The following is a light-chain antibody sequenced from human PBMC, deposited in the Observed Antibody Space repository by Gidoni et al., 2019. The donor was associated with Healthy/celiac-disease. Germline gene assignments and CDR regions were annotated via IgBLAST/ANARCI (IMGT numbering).Light chain of an antibody. V-gene: IGKV1-5*03. J-gene: IGKJ1*01. CDR2: KAS. CDR1: QCISSW. CDR3: QQYNSYRWT. Sequence: DIQMIQSPSTLSASVGDRVTITCRASQCISSWLAWYQQKPGKAPKLLIDKASSLESGVPSRFSGSGSGTEFTLTISSLQPDDFATYYCQQYNSYRWTFGQGTKVEIK.